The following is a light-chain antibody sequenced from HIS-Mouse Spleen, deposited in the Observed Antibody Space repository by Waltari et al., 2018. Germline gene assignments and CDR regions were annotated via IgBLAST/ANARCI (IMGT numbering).Light chain of an antibody. V-gene: IGLV2-11*01. J-gene: IGLJ3*02. Sequence: QSALTHPRSVSGSPGQSVTISCTGPSSDVGGYNYVPWYQQHPGKAPKLMIYDVSKRPSGVPDRFSGSKSGNTASLTISGLQAEDEADYYCCSYAGSYTPWVFGGGTKLTVL. CDR3: CSYAGSYTPWV. CDR2: DVS. CDR1: SSDVGGYNY.